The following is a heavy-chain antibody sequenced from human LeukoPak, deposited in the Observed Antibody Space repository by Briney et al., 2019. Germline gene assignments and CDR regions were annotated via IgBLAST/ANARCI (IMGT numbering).Heavy chain of an antibody. CDR3: ARVPVVRGVMGGHFDY. Sequence: SETLSLTCAVSGGSISSSNWWSWVRQPPGKGLEWIGEIYHSGSTNYNPSLKSRVTISVDKSKNQFSLKLSSVTAADTAVYYCARVPVVRGVMGGHFDYRGQGTLVTVSS. D-gene: IGHD3-10*01. V-gene: IGHV4-4*02. CDR1: GGSISSSNW. J-gene: IGHJ4*02. CDR2: IYHSGST.